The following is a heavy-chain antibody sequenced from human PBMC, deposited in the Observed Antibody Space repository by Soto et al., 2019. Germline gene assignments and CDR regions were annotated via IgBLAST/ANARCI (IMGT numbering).Heavy chain of an antibody. Sequence: GGSLRLSCAASGFTFSSYEMNWVRQAPGKGLEWVSYISSSGSTIYYADSVKGRFTISRDNAKNSLYLQMDSLRAEDTAVYYCAREGGRYQLLWGNTTLYGMDVWGQGTTVTVSS. J-gene: IGHJ6*02. CDR1: GFTFSSYE. CDR2: ISSSGSTI. D-gene: IGHD2-2*01. V-gene: IGHV3-48*03. CDR3: AREGGRYQLLWGNTTLYGMDV.